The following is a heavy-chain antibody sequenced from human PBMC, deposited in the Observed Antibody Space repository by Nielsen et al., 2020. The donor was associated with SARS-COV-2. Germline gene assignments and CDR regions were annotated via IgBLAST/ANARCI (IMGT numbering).Heavy chain of an antibody. CDR2: IYYSGRT. D-gene: IGHD3-16*01. Sequence: SEALSLTCTVSGGSISSGGYYWSWIRQHPGKGLEWIGYIYYSGRTDYNPSLKNRVTISIDTSQNQFSLKLTSVTAADTAVYYCARDRFAMGLDPWGQGTLVTVSS. CDR3: ARDRFAMGLDP. J-gene: IGHJ5*02. V-gene: IGHV4-31*03. CDR1: GGSISSGGYY.